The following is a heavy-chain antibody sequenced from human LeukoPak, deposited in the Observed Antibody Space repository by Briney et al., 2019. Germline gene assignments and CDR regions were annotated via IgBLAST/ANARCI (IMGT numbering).Heavy chain of an antibody. CDR2: IYYSGST. V-gene: IGHV4-39*07. D-gene: IGHD6-13*01. CDR1: GGSISSSSYY. Sequence: PSETLSLTCTVSGGSISSSSYYWGWIRQPPGKGLEWIGSIYYSGSTYYNPSLKSRVTISVDTSKNQFSLKLSSVTAAGTAVYYCARDRKARAAAGNLNWFDPWGQGTLVTVSS. CDR3: ARDRKARAAAGNLNWFDP. J-gene: IGHJ5*02.